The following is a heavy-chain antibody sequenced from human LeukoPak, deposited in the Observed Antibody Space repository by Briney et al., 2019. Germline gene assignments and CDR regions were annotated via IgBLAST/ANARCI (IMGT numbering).Heavy chain of an antibody. J-gene: IGHJ5*02. D-gene: IGHD5-12*01. V-gene: IGHV4-61*01. CDR3: ARVIPLSGYSGYDPINWFDP. CDR1: GGSVSSGSYY. CDR2: IYYSGST. Sequence: SETLSPTCTVSGGSVSSGSYYWSWIRQPPGKGLEWIGYIYYSGSTNYNPSLKSRVTISVDTSKNQFSLKLSSVTAADTAVYYCARVIPLSGYSGYDPINWFDPWGQGTLVTVSS.